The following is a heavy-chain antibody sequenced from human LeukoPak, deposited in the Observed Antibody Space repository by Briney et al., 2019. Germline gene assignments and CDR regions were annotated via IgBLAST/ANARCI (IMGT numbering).Heavy chain of an antibody. CDR1: GFTFDDYG. D-gene: IGHD6-25*01. J-gene: IGHJ3*02. CDR2: INWNGGST. Sequence: GGSLRLSCAASGFTFDDYGMSWVRQAPGKGLEWVSGINWNGGSTGYADSVKGRLTISRDNAKNSLYLQMNSLRAEDTALYYCARRSAAKDAFDIWGQGTMVTVSS. CDR3: ARRSAAKDAFDI. V-gene: IGHV3-20*04.